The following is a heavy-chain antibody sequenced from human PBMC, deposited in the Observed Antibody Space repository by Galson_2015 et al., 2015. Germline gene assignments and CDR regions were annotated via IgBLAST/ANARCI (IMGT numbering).Heavy chain of an antibody. CDR3: ARVAVRPPSFHFYMDV. CDR1: GLTVTSNY. V-gene: IGHV3-53*01. D-gene: IGHD6-6*01. CDR2: IYSGGST. J-gene: IGHJ6*02. Sequence: SLRLSCAAPGLTVTSNYMTWVRQAPGKGLEWVSVIYSGGSTKDADSVKGRFTISRDKSKNRLYLQMNSLTPDDTAVYYCARVAVRPPSFHFYMDVWGHGTTVIVS.